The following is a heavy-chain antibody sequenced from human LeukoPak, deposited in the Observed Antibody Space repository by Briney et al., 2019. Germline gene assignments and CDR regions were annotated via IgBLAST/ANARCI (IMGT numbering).Heavy chain of an antibody. J-gene: IGHJ4*02. CDR1: GGSISSYY. V-gene: IGHV4-59*01. Sequence: SSETLSLTCTVSGGSISSYYWSWIRQPPGKGLEWIGCIHYSGSTKYNPSLKSRGTISVDTSKNQFSLKLTSVTAADTAVYYCARLGTGSDSSAYHPDYWGQGTLVTVSS. CDR3: ARLGTGSDSSAYHPDY. CDR2: IHYSGST. D-gene: IGHD3-22*01.